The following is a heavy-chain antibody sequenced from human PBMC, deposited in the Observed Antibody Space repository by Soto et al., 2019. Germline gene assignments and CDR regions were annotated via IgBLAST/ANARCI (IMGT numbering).Heavy chain of an antibody. CDR3: ARGYYYYYYGMDV. CDR1: GGTFSSYA. CDR2: IIPIFDTA. V-gene: IGHV1-69*13. Sequence: SVNVSCKASGGTFSSYAISWVRQAPGQGLEWMGGIIPIFDTANYAQKFQGRVTITADESTSTAYMELSSLRSEDTAVYYCARGYYYYYYGMDVWGQGTTVTVSS. J-gene: IGHJ6*02.